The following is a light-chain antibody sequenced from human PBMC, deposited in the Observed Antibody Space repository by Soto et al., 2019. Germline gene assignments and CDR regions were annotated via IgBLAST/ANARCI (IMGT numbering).Light chain of an antibody. J-gene: IGKJ1*01. V-gene: IGKV1-5*03. CDR2: KAS. Sequence: DIQMTHSPSTLSASVGDIVTFTCRASQSISSWLAWYQQQPGKAPKLLIYKASSLESGDPSRFSGSGSGTEFTLTIRRLQPDDFATYYCQQYNSYSWTFGQGTRWIS. CDR1: QSISSW. CDR3: QQYNSYSWT.